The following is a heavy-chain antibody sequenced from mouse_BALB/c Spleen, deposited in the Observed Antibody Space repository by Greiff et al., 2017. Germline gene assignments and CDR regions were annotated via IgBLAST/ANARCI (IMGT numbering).Heavy chain of an antibody. J-gene: IGHJ4*01. CDR2: ISNLAYSN. V-gene: IGHV5-15*02. CDR3: ARDREVTTGYAMDY. D-gene: IGHD1-1*01. Sequence: EVMLVESGGGLVQPGGSLKLSCAASGFTFSDYGMTWVRQAPGKGPEWVAFISNLAYSNYYADIVTGRFTISRENAKNNLYLEMSSLRSEDTAMYYCARDREVTTGYAMDYWGQGTSVTVSS. CDR1: GFTFSDYG.